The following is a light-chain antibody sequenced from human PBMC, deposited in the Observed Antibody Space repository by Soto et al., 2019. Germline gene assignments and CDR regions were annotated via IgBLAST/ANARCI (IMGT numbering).Light chain of an antibody. Sequence: DIQMTQSPSTLSASVGDRVTITCRASQSISSWLAWYQQKPGKAPKLLIYDASYLERGVPSRFSGSGSGTEFTLTISSLQPDDLATYYCQQYNSFWTCGQGTKVEI. J-gene: IGKJ1*01. V-gene: IGKV1-5*01. CDR3: QQYNSFWT. CDR2: DAS. CDR1: QSISSW.